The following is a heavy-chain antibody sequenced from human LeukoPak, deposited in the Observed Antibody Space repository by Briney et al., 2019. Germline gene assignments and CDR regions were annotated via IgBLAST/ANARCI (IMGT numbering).Heavy chain of an antibody. J-gene: IGHJ6*02. CDR2: ISAYNGNT. CDR3: ARDWGSSTDHLSYYYYYYGMDV. D-gene: IGHD3-16*01. CDR1: GYTFTSYG. V-gene: IGHV1-18*01. Sequence: ASVKVSCKASGYTFTSYGISWVRQAPGQGLEWMGWISAYNGNTNYAQKLQGRVTMTTDTSTSTAYMELRSLRSDDTAVYYCARDWGSSTDHLSYYYYYYGMDVWGQGTTVTVSS.